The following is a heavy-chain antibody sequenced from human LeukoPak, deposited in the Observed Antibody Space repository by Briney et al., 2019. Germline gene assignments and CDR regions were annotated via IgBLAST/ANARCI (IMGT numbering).Heavy chain of an antibody. J-gene: IGHJ4*02. V-gene: IGHV3-21*01. D-gene: IGHD6-19*01. CDR3: ARAGQWLGNFDY. CDR1: GFTFSSYS. Sequence: GGSLRLSCAASGFTFSSYSMTWVRQAPGKGLEWVSSISSSSSYIYYADSVKGRFTISRDNAKNSLYLQMNSLRAEDTAVYYCARAGQWLGNFDYWGQGTLVTVSS. CDR2: ISSSSSYI.